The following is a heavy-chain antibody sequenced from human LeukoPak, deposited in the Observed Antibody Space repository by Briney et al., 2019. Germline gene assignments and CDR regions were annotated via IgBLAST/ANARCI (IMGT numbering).Heavy chain of an antibody. CDR3: TKWKYSNSGIDDY. CDR1: GFTFSSYA. D-gene: IGHD6-6*01. V-gene: IGHV3-23*01. J-gene: IGHJ4*02. Sequence: SGGSLRLSCAASGFTFSSYAMSWVRQVPGKGLEWDSVISGSGDNTYYADSVKGRFTISRDNSKNMLYLQMNSLRAEDTAVYYCTKWKYSNSGIDDYWGQGTLVTVSS. CDR2: ISGSGDNT.